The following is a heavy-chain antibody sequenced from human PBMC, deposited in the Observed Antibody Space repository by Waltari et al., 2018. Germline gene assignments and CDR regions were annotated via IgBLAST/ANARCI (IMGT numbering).Heavy chain of an antibody. CDR3: ARGGGSTYDY. V-gene: IGHV4-38-2*02. Sequence: QVQLQESGPGLVKPSETLSLTCTVSGYSISSGYYWGWIRQPPGKGLEWIGSIYHSGSTYYNPSLKSRVTISVDTSKNQFSLKLSSVTAADTAVYYCARGGGSTYDYWGQGTLVTVSS. CDR1: GYSISSGYY. J-gene: IGHJ4*02. CDR2: IYHSGST. D-gene: IGHD2-2*01.